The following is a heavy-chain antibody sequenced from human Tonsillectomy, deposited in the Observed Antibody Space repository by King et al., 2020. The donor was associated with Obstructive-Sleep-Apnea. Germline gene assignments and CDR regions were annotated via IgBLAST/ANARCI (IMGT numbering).Heavy chain of an antibody. CDR1: GFTFDDYA. CDR3: AKDKGYSYGLAAFDI. CDR2: ISWNSCSI. Sequence: VQLVESGGGLVQPGRSLRLSCAASGFTFDDYAMHWVRQAPGKGLEWGSGISWNSCSIGFADSVKGRFTISRDNAKKSLYLQMKSLRAEDTALYYCAKDKGYSYGLAAFDIWGQGTMVTVSS. J-gene: IGHJ3*02. D-gene: IGHD5-18*01. V-gene: IGHV3-9*01.